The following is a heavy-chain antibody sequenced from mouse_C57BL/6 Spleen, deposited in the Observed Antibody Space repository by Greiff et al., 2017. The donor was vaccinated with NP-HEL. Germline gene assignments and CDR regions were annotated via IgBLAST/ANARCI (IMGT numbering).Heavy chain of an antibody. Sequence: QVQLQQPGAELVRPGSSVKLSCKASGYTFTSYWMHWVKQRPIQGLEWIGNIDPSDSETHYNQKFKDKATLTVDKSSSTAYMQLSSLTSEDSAVYYCARGGDTTVVAPYAMDYWGQGTSVTVSA. D-gene: IGHD1-1*01. V-gene: IGHV1-52*01. J-gene: IGHJ4*01. CDR2: IDPSDSET. CDR1: GYTFTSYW. CDR3: ARGGDTTVVAPYAMDY.